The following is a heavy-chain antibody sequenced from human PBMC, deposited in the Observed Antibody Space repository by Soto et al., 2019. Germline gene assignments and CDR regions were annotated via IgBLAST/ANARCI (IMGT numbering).Heavy chain of an antibody. J-gene: IGHJ4*02. CDR2: IYYSGST. Sequence: SETLSLTCTVSGGSISSGDYYWSWIRQPPGKGLEWIGYIYYSGSTYYNPSLKSRVTISVDTSKNQFSLKLSSVTAADTAVYYCASRYSGYVLFDYWGQGTLVPSPQ. CDR3: ASRYSGYVLFDY. V-gene: IGHV4-30-4*01. CDR1: GGSISSGDYY. D-gene: IGHD5-12*01.